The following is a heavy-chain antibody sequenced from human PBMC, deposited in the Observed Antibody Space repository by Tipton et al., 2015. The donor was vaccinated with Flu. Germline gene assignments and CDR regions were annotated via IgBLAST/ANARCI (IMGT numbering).Heavy chain of an antibody. V-gene: IGHV6-1*01. D-gene: IGHD6-19*01. Sequence: GLVKPSQTLSLTCAISGDSVSSNSAAWNWIRQSPSRGLEWLGKTYYRSKWYNDYAVSVKSRITINPDTSKNQFSLQLNSVTPEDTAAYYCARDSTLPGIAVAGNLDYWGQGTLVTVSS. J-gene: IGHJ4*02. CDR2: TYYRSKWYN. CDR1: GDSVSSNSAA. CDR3: ARDSTLPGIAVAGNLDY.